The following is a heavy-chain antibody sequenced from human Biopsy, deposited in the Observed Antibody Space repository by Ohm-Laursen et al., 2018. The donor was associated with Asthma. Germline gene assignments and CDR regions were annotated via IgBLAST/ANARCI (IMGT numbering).Heavy chain of an antibody. Sequence: SLRLSCAASGFTFSSYSMNWVRQAPGKGLEWVSYISSSSITIYYADSVKGRFTISRDNAKNSLYLQMNSLRDEDTAVYYCARFKRGYSYGYAGVFDYWGQGTLVTVSS. J-gene: IGHJ4*02. V-gene: IGHV3-48*02. D-gene: IGHD5-18*01. CDR1: GFTFSSYS. CDR3: ARFKRGYSYGYAGVFDY. CDR2: ISSSSITI.